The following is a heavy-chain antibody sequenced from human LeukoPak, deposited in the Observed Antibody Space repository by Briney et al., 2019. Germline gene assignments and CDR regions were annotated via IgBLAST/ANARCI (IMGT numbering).Heavy chain of an antibody. CDR2: INAGNGNT. CDR1: GYTFTTFA. CDR3: ARDSRTISNWFDT. V-gene: IGHV1-3*01. Sequence: ASVKVSCKASGYTFTTFAIRWVRQVPGQSLEWMGWINAGNGNTKYSQNFQGRVTITRDTSASTAYMELSSLTSEDTAVYYCARDSRTISNWFDTWGQGTPVTVSS. D-gene: IGHD1-1*01. J-gene: IGHJ5*02.